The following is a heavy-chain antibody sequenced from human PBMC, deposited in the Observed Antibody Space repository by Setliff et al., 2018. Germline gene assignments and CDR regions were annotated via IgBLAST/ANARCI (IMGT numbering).Heavy chain of an antibody. J-gene: IGHJ5*02. CDR3: ARDPSYSSGPYNWFDP. Sequence: EGSLRLSCAASGFTFSSYWMHWVRQAPGKGLVWVSRINSDGSSTSYADSVKGRFTISRDNAKNTLYLQMNSLRAEDTAVYYCARDPSYSSGPYNWFDPWGQGTLVTVSS. V-gene: IGHV3-74*01. CDR2: INSDGSST. CDR1: GFTFSSYW. D-gene: IGHD6-19*01.